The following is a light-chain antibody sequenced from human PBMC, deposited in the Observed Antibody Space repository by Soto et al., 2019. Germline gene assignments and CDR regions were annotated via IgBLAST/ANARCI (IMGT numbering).Light chain of an antibody. Sequence: EIVTTQSPVTLSVSPGDTATLSCRASQSVRSNLAWYQQKPGQAPRLLIYGASTRATGIPARFSGSGFGTEFTLTITSLQSEDFAVYYCQQYNQWPPWTFGQGTKVEV. CDR3: QQYNQWPPWT. CDR1: QSVRSN. J-gene: IGKJ1*01. CDR2: GAS. V-gene: IGKV3-15*01.